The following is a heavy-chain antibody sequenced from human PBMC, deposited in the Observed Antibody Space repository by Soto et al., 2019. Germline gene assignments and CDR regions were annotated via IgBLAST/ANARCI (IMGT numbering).Heavy chain of an antibody. Sequence: LRLSCAASGFTFDDYAMHWVRQAPGKGLEWVSGISWNSGSIGYADSVKGRFTISRDNAKNSLYLQMNSLRAEDTALYYCAISGIAAAGTFDYWGQGTLVTVSS. J-gene: IGHJ4*02. CDR2: ISWNSGSI. CDR3: AISGIAAAGTFDY. CDR1: GFTFDDYA. D-gene: IGHD6-13*01. V-gene: IGHV3-9*01.